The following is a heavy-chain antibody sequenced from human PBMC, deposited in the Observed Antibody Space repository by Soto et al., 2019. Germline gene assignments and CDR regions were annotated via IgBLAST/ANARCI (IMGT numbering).Heavy chain of an antibody. J-gene: IGHJ3*02. Sequence: PSETLSLTCTVSGGSITKYYYSWIRQPPWKGLEWIGYIFHTGTTSYNPSLKSRVTLSVDTSQSQFSLKLNSVTAADTAVYYCTTEAYDNSGSLAFDIWGPGTLVT. V-gene: IGHV4-59*08. CDR3: TTEAYDNSGSLAFDI. D-gene: IGHD3-22*01. CDR2: IFHTGTT. CDR1: GGSITKYY.